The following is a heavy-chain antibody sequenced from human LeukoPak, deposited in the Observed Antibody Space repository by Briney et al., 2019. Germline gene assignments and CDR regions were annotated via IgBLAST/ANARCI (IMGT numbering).Heavy chain of an antibody. CDR2: INIGGTNT. Sequence: GGSWRSSCAASEFTFNDYYMSWIRKVPGRGLEWLSYINIGGTNTHYADSVKGRFTISRDNAKKSLYLEMNNLRAEDTAVYYCATDGAGFDTWGQGVLVTVSS. V-gene: IGHV3-11*01. CDR1: EFTFNDYY. J-gene: IGHJ5*02. CDR3: ATDGAGFDT.